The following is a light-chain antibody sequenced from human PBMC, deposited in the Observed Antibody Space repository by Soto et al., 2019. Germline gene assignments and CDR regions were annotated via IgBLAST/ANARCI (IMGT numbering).Light chain of an antibody. Sequence: DIQMTQSPSTLSASVGDRVTIPCRASQTINNRLAWYQQKPGKAPKLLIFDVSSLESGVPSRFSGSGSGTDFTPTISSLQPEDVATYYCQKYNIAPSWTFGQGTKVDIK. J-gene: IGKJ1*01. CDR1: QTINNR. CDR2: DVS. CDR3: QKYNIAPSWT. V-gene: IGKV1-5*01.